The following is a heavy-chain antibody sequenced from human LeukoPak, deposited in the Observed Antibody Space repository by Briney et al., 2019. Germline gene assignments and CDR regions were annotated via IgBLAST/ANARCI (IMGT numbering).Heavy chain of an antibody. CDR2: ISSSGTTT. CDR3: ARRGVLWFGELFYYGMDV. J-gene: IGHJ6*02. CDR1: GFTFSDYY. V-gene: IGHV3-11*01. D-gene: IGHD3-10*01. Sequence: GGSLRLSFAASGFTFSDYYMSWIRQAPGKGLEWVSYISSSGTTTYYADSVKGRFTISRDNAKNSLYLQMNSLRAEDTAVYYCARRGVLWFGELFYYGMDVWGQGTTVTVSS.